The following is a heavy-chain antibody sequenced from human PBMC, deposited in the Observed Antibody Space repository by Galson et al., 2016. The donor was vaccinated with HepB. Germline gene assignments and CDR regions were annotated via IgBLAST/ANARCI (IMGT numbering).Heavy chain of an antibody. CDR1: GYTLTNYG. J-gene: IGHJ4*02. CDR2: INAYNRNT. CDR3: ARDTPSDFQSYYFDL. D-gene: IGHD2-21*01. V-gene: IGHV1-18*01. Sequence: SVKVSCKASGYTLTNYGLSWVRQAPGQGLEWMGWINAYNRNTNYAQNLQGRATMTTDTSTSTAYMELRSLRSDDTAVYYCARDTPSDFQSYYFDLWGQGVLVTVSS.